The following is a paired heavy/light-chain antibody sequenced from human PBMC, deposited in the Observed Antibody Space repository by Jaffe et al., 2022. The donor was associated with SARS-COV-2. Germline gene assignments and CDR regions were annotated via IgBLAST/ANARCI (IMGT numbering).Heavy chain of an antibody. J-gene: IGHJ4*02. CDR3: ARRAFGGVVATAFFDH. CDR2: ISGSGVTST. Sequence: EVQLLESGGGLVQPGGSLRLSCVASGFTFSNYAMTWVRQTPGKGLEWVSIISGSGVTSTYYADSVKGRFTISRDNSKNTLYLQMNSLRAEDTAIFYCARRAFGGVVATAFFDHWGQGTLVTVSS. V-gene: IGHV3-23*01. D-gene: IGHD3-16*02. CDR1: GFTFSNYA.
Light chain of an antibody. CDR3: QQSYNIPFT. J-gene: IGKJ3*01. CDR1: LSIKNY. V-gene: IGKV1-39*01. CDR2: TAS. Sequence: DIQMTQSPSSLSATVGDRVTITCRSSLSIKNYLSWYQQRPGKAPKLLIYTASSLHSGVPSRFSGSGSGTNFTLTISSLQPEDFATFYCQQSYNIPFTFGPGTRVDI.